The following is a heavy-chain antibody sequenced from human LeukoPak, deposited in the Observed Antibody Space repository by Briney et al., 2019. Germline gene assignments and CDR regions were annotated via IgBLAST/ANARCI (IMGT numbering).Heavy chain of an antibody. CDR1: GDSISSTTYY. CDR3: ARHRRSAYWNPVTTAFDY. D-gene: IGHD1-1*01. Sequence: PSETLSLTCTVSGDSISSTTYYWGWIRQPPGKGLEWIGSIYYSGSTYYNPSLKSRVTISVDTSKNQFSLKLSSVTAADTAVYYCARHRRSAYWNPVTTAFDYWGQGTLVTVSS. V-gene: IGHV4-39*01. CDR2: IYYSGST. J-gene: IGHJ4*02.